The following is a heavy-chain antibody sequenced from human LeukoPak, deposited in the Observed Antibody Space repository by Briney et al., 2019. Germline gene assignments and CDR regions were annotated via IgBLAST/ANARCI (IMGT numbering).Heavy chain of an antibody. Sequence: GGSLRLSCAASGFSFRSCCMHWVRQAPGKELVWVSRINGDGSTTNYADSVRGRFTISRDNSKNTLYLQMNSLRADDSAVYFCASLVGGYYPPVEAFDVWGQGTMVTVSS. CDR3: ASLVGGYYPPVEAFDV. V-gene: IGHV3-74*01. J-gene: IGHJ3*01. CDR2: INGDGSTT. D-gene: IGHD3-3*01. CDR1: GFSFRSCC.